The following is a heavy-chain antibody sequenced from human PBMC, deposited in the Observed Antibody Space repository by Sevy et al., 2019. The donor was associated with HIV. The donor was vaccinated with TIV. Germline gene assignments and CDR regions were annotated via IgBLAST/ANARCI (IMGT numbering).Heavy chain of an antibody. CDR3: ARFLYGDYVNYFDY. Sequence: FSRSGPTLVNPTQTLTLTCTFSAFSLSTSGMCVSWIRQPPGKALEWLALIDWDDHKYYSTSLQTRLTISKDTSKNQVVLTVTNMDPVDTATYYCARFLYGDYVNYFDYWGQGTLVTVSS. J-gene: IGHJ4*02. D-gene: IGHD4-17*01. CDR1: AFSLSTSGMC. CDR2: IDWDDHK. V-gene: IGHV2-70*01.